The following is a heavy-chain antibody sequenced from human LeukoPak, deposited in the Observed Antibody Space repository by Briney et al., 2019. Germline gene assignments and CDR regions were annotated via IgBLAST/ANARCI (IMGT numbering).Heavy chain of an antibody. CDR3: ARDTGGGWFDP. D-gene: IGHD4-23*01. Sequence: ASVKVSCKASGYTFTSYGISWVRQAPGQGLEWMGWINPNSGGTNYAQKFQGWVTMTRDTSISTAYMELSRLRSDDTAVYYCARDTGGGWFDPWGQGTLVTVSS. CDR2: INPNSGGT. J-gene: IGHJ5*02. CDR1: GYTFTSYG. V-gene: IGHV1-2*04.